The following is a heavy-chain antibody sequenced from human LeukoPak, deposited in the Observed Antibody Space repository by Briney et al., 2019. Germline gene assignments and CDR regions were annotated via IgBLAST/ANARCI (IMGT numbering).Heavy chain of an antibody. CDR1: GGSISTYY. D-gene: IGHD1-1*01. CDR2: IYYSGST. J-gene: IGHJ3*02. V-gene: IGHV4-59*08. Sequence: SETLSLTCTVSGGSISTYYWSWIRQSPGKGLEWVGSIYYSGSTNYNPSLKSRVTISVDTSKNQFSLELSSVTAADTAVYYCAVNLTRHTFDIWGQGTMVTVSS. CDR3: AVNLTRHTFDI.